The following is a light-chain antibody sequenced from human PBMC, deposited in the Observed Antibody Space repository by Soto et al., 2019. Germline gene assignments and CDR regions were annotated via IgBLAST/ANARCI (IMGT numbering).Light chain of an antibody. CDR1: QSISSW. V-gene: IGKV1-5*01. Sequence: DSQMTQSPSTLSASVGDRVTNTCRANQSISSWLAWYQQKPGKAPKLLIYDASSLESGVPSRFSGSGSGTEFTLTISSLQPDDFATYYCQQYNSYAWTFGQGTKVDIK. CDR3: QQYNSYAWT. J-gene: IGKJ1*01. CDR2: DAS.